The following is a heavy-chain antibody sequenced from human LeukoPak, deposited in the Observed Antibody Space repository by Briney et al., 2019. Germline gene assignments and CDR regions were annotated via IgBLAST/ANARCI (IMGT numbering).Heavy chain of an antibody. CDR1: GLTFSDFY. Sequence: GGSLRLSCAASGLTFSDFYMSWIRQAPGKGLEWVSYISSSGSTIYYADSGKGRFTISRDNAKNSLYLQMNSLRAEDTAVYYCARTAMAAAAFYNWFDPWGQGTLVTVSS. CDR3: ARTAMAAAAFYNWFDP. CDR2: ISSSGSTI. D-gene: IGHD6-13*01. J-gene: IGHJ5*02. V-gene: IGHV3-11*04.